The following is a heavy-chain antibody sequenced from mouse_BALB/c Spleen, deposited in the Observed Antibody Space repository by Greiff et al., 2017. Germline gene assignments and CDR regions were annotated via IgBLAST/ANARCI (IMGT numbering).Heavy chain of an antibody. CDR1: GYTFTDYW. V-gene: IGHV1-69*01. CDR3: ARMITTDLYYAMDY. D-gene: IGHD2-4*01. Sequence: QVQLQQSGAELVMPGASVKMSCKASGYTFTDYWMHWVKQRPGQGLEWIGAIDTSDSYTSYNQKFKGKATLTVDESSSTAYMQLSSLTSEDSAVYYCARMITTDLYYAMDYWGQGTSVTVSS. J-gene: IGHJ4*01. CDR2: IDTSDSYT.